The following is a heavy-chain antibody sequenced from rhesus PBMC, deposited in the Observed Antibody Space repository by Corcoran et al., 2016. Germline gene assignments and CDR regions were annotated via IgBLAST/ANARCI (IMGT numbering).Heavy chain of an antibody. CDR3: ARDRLAVTTLSDRFDV. CDR1: GGSSRSYW. J-gene: IGHJ5-1*01. Sequence: QVQLQESGPGLVKPSETLSLTCAVSGGSSRSYWWGWIRPPPGPGLGWIGSIYGSSGFTEYNPSLKSRATSSRDTSKNQFSLKLSSVTAADTAVYYGARDRLAVTTLSDRFDVWGPGVLVTVSS. V-gene: IGHV4-160*01. CDR2: IYGSSGFT. D-gene: IGHD4-23*01.